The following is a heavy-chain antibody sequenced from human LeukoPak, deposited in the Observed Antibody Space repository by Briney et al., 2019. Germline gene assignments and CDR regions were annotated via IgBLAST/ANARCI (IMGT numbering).Heavy chain of an antibody. J-gene: IGHJ4*02. CDR3: VRRSRDNSGYYYVDY. CDR1: GASISSNSHF. CDR2: FRYRDNT. Sequence: SETLSLTCAVSGASISSNSHFWGWVRQPPGKRLEWIGSFRYRDNTYSNPSLKSRVTISEDTSKNQFSLKLSSVTATDTAVYYCVRRSRDNSGYYYVDYWGQGTLATVSS. D-gene: IGHD3-22*01. V-gene: IGHV4-39*01.